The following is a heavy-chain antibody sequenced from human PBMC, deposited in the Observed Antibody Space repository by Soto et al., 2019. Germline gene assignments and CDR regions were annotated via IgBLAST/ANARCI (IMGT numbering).Heavy chain of an antibody. Sequence: ASVKVSCKASGGTFSSYAISWVRQAPGQGLEWMGGIIPIFGTANYAQKFQGRVTITADESTSTAYMELSSLRSEDTAVYYCASGVTKNYDFWSGYFDYWGQGTLVPVSS. D-gene: IGHD3-3*01. CDR2: IIPIFGTA. CDR3: ASGVTKNYDFWSGYFDY. CDR1: GGTFSSYA. J-gene: IGHJ4*02. V-gene: IGHV1-69*13.